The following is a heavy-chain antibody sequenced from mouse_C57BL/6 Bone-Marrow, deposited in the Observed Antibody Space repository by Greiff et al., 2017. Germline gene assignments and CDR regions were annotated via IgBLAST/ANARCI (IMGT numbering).Heavy chain of an antibody. V-gene: IGHV2-5*01. CDR1: GFSLTSYG. D-gene: IGHD2-5*01. CDR3: AKGDPYSNQFAC. Sequence: QVQLQQPGPGLVQPSQSLSITCTASGFSLTSYGVHWVRQSPGKGLEWLGVIWRGGSTDYNAAFMSRLSITKDNSKSQVFFKMNSLQADDTAIYFCAKGDPYSNQFACWGQGALVTVSA. J-gene: IGHJ3*01. CDR2: IWRGGST.